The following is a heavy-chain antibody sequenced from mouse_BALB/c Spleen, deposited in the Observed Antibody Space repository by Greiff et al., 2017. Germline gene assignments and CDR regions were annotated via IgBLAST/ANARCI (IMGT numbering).Heavy chain of an antibody. V-gene: IGHV5-6-5*01. D-gene: IGHD2-10*02. Sequence: EVKLVESGGGLVKPGGSLKLSCAASGFTFSSYAMSWVRQTPEKRLEWVASISSGGSTYYPDSVKGRFTISRDNARNILYLQMSSLRSEDTAMYYCARGYGNYEGAMDYWGQGTSVTVSS. CDR2: ISSGGST. CDR3: ARGYGNYEGAMDY. J-gene: IGHJ4*01. CDR1: GFTFSSYA.